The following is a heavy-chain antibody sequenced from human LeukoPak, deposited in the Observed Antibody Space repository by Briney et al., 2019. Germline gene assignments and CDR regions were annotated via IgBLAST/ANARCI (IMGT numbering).Heavy chain of an antibody. V-gene: IGHV3-48*03. D-gene: IGHD2-15*01. Sequence: GGSLRLSCAASGFTFDDYSMHWVRQTPGKGLEWISYISSSGTTIYYADSVKGRFTISRDNAKNSLYLQMNSLRAEDTAVYYCASGRCGGGSCYHAYWGQGTLVTVSS. CDR3: ASGRCGGGSCYHAY. CDR2: ISSSGTTI. J-gene: IGHJ4*02. CDR1: GFTFDDYS.